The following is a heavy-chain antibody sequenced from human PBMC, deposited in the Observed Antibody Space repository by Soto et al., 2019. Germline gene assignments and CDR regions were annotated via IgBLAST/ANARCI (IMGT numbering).Heavy chain of an antibody. Sequence: VRSLRLSCAAAGGTFSSYSSNRVSQAQGKGLEWVSSISSSSSYIYYADSVKGRFTISRDNAKNSLYLQMNSLRAEDTAVYYCAHIASTNSGWYLFDAGGQGPLVTVSP. CDR2: ISSSSSYI. CDR3: AHIASTNSGWYLFDA. CDR1: GGTFSSYS. D-gene: IGHD6-13*01. J-gene: IGHJ5*02. V-gene: IGHV3-21*01.